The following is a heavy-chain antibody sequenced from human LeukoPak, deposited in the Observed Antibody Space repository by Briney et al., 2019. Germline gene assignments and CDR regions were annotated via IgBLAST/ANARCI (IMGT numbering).Heavy chain of an antibody. CDR1: GGSITSYHHH. Sequence: KPSETLSLTCTVSGGSITSYHHHWGWIRQPPGKGREYIGLIYYTGNTYFNPSLRSRVTISVDTSKNQFSLKLTSVTAADTAVYSCARYFYDRSSQYRGRYFDSWGQGTLVAVSS. D-gene: IGHD3-22*01. V-gene: IGHV4-39*01. J-gene: IGHJ4*02. CDR3: ARYFYDRSSQYRGRYFDS. CDR2: IYYTGNT.